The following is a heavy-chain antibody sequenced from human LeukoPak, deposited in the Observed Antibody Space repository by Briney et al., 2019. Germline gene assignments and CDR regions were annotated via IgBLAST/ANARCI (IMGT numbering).Heavy chain of an antibody. CDR2: IIPIFGTA. CDR3: ASTYCTNGVCYAGPFDY. V-gene: IGHV1-69*05. Sequence: GASVKVSCKASGGTFSSYAISWVRQAPGQGLEWMGGIIPIFGTANYAQKFQGRVTITTDESTSTACMELSSLRSEDTAVYYCASTYCTNGVCYAGPFDYWGQGTLVTVSS. D-gene: IGHD2-8*01. J-gene: IGHJ4*02. CDR1: GGTFSSYA.